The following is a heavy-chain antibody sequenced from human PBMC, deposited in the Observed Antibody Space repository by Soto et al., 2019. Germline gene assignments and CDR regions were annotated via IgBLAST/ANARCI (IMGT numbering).Heavy chain of an antibody. CDR1: GGSFSGYY. D-gene: IGHD6-19*01. J-gene: IGHJ4*02. CDR3: ARRKSGGWYYFDS. Sequence: QVQLQQWGAGLLKPSETLSLTCAVYGGSFSGYYWSWIRQPPGRGLEWIGEINASGSTNYNPSLKSRATTSVDTSKNQLSLKLSSVTATDTALYYCARRKSGGWYYFDSWGQGTLVTVSS. V-gene: IGHV4-34*02. CDR2: INASGST.